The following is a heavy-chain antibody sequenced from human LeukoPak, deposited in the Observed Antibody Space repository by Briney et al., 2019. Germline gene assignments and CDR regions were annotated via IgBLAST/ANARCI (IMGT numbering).Heavy chain of an antibody. CDR3: ASGREFGWFDP. D-gene: IGHD3-10*01. CDR1: GGSISSSSYY. CDR2: IYYSGST. Sequence: PSETLSLTCTVSGGSISSSSYYWGWIRQPPGKGLEWIGSIYYSGSTYYNPSLKSRVTISVDTSKNQFSLKLSSVTAADTAVYYCASGREFGWFDPWGQGTLVTVSS. V-gene: IGHV4-39*01. J-gene: IGHJ5*02.